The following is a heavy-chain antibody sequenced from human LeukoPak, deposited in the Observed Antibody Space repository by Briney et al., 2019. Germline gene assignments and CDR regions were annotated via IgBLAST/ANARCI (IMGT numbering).Heavy chain of an antibody. D-gene: IGHD2-15*01. Sequence: ASVKVSCKASGYTFTGYCMHWVRQAPRRGLEWMGRINPNSGGTNYAQKFQGRVTMTRDTSISTAYMELSRLRSDDTAVYYWARARDSDRVGSGYYYYMDVWGKGTTVTVSS. CDR2: INPNSGGT. CDR1: GYTFTGYC. J-gene: IGHJ6*03. V-gene: IGHV1-2*06. CDR3: ARARDSDRVGSGYYYYMDV.